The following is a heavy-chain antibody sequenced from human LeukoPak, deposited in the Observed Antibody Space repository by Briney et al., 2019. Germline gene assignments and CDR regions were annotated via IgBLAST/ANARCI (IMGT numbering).Heavy chain of an antibody. J-gene: IGHJ4*02. Sequence: GASVKVSCKASGYTFTSYAMHWVRQAPGQRLEWMGWINAGNGNTKYSQKFQGRVTITRDTSASTAYMELSSLRSEDTAVYYCARFLRGPSYYDILTGYFDYWGQGTLVTVSS. V-gene: IGHV1-3*01. CDR3: ARFLRGPSYYDILTGYFDY. CDR1: GYTFTSYA. CDR2: INAGNGNT. D-gene: IGHD3-9*01.